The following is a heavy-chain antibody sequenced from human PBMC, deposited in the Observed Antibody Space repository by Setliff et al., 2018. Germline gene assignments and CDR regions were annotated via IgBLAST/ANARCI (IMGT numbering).Heavy chain of an antibody. Sequence: PSEILSLTCAVSGYSIGRDYYWGWIRQPPGKGLEWIGSIYHSGRTYDNPSLKSRVTVSIDTSKNQFSLKINSVTAADTAVYYCARHSSTGAFDFWGQGTLVTVSS. V-gene: IGHV4-38-2*01. CDR2: IYHSGRT. CDR3: ARHSSTGAFDF. J-gene: IGHJ4*02. CDR1: GYSIGRDYY. D-gene: IGHD2-21*01.